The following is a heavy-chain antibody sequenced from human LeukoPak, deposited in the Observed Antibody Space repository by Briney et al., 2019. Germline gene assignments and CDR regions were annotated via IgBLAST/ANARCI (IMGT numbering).Heavy chain of an antibody. CDR1: GFTFSSFA. V-gene: IGHV3-30-3*01. J-gene: IGHJ4*02. CDR3: ARDYYNNSGYYFSSY. CDR2: ISYDGSSR. D-gene: IGHD3-22*01. Sequence: PGGSLRLSCAASGFTFSSFAIHWVRQAPGKGLEGVALISYDGSSRYYADSAKGRFTISRDNSKNTVYLQMNSLRAEDTSVYYCARDYYNNSGYYFSSYWGQGTLVAVSS.